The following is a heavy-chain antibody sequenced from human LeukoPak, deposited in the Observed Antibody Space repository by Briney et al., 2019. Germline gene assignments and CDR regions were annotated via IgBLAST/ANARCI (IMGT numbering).Heavy chain of an antibody. J-gene: IGHJ6*02. D-gene: IGHD6-19*01. CDR3: ATDSRGWFPPHSFYYAMDN. CDR1: DYSFNSYY. CDR2: INPGGGTT. V-gene: IGHV1-46*02. Sequence: EASVKVSFKASDYSFNSYYMHWVRQAPGQGLAWRGMINPGGGTTTHTQKFQGRVTMTSDTSTSTVHMQLNSLRSDDTAIYYCATDSRGWFPPHSFYYAMDNWGQGTMITVSS.